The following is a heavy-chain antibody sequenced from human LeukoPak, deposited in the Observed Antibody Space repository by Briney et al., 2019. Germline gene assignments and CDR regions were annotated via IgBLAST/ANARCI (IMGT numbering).Heavy chain of an antibody. CDR3: ARLAVAGLPYYLDY. CDR2: IYYSGST. Sequence: SETLSLTCTVSGGSISSYYWSWIRQPPGKGLEWMGYIYYSGSTNYNPSLKSRVTISVDTSKNQFSLKLSSVTAADTAVYYCARLAVAGLPYYLDYWGQGTLVSVSS. V-gene: IGHV4-59*01. CDR1: GGSISSYY. J-gene: IGHJ4*02. D-gene: IGHD6-19*01.